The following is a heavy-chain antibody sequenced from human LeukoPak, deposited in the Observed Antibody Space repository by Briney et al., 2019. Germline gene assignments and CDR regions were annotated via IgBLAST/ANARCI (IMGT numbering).Heavy chain of an antibody. V-gene: IGHV1-8*01. CDR1: VYTFTSYD. J-gene: IGHJ6*03. CDR2: MNPNRGNT. Sequence: ASVKVSCKASVYTFTSYDINWVRQATGQGLEWMGWMNPNRGNTGYAQKFQGRVTMTRNTPISTAYMELSSLRSEDTAVYYCARVGRSSSMARGKNYYYYYMDVWGKGTTVTLSS. CDR3: ARVGRSSSMARGKNYYYYYMDV. D-gene: IGHD6-6*01.